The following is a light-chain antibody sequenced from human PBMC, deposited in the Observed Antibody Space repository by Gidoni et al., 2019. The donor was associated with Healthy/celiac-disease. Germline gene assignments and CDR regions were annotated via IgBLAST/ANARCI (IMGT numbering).Light chain of an antibody. CDR3: QQYGSSPLLT. CDR1: QSVSSSY. J-gene: IGKJ4*01. V-gene: IGKV3-20*01. CDR2: GAS. Sequence: EIVLTQSPGTMSLSPGERATLSCRASQSVSSSYLAWYQQNPGQAPRLLIYGASRRATGIPDRFSGSGSGTDFTLTISRLEPEDFAVYYCQQYGSSPLLTFGGGTKVEIK.